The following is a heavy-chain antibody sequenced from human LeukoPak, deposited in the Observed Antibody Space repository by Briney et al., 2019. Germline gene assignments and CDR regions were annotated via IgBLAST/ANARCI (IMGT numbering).Heavy chain of an antibody. CDR3: AKAMLVTSPTPNFDS. J-gene: IGHJ4*02. Sequence: GGSLRLSCAASGFNFNNYTINWVRQAPGKGLEWVSAISDSGDSTYYADSVKGRVTISRDNSKNTLYLQMNSLRAEDTAVYYCAKAMLVTSPTPNFDSWGPGTLVTVSS. CDR1: GFNFNNYT. CDR2: ISDSGDST. V-gene: IGHV3-23*01. D-gene: IGHD2-21*02.